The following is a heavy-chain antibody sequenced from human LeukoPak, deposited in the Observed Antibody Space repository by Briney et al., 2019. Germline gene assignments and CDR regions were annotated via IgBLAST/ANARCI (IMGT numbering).Heavy chain of an antibody. CDR1: GFTFSSYA. D-gene: IGHD2-15*01. CDR3: AKAVVVAATSPFDY. V-gene: IGHV3-30-3*01. J-gene: IGHJ4*02. Sequence: GGSLRLSCAASGFTFSSYAMHWVRQAPGKGLEWVAVISYDGSNKYYADSVKGRFTISRDNSKNTLYLQMNSLRAEDTAVYYCAKAVVVAATSPFDYWGQGTLVTVSS. CDR2: ISYDGSNK.